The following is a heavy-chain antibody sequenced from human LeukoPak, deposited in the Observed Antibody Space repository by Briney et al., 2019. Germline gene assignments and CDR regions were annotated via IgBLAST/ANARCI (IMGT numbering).Heavy chain of an antibody. V-gene: IGHV6-1*01. CDR2: TYYRSKWYN. Sequence: SQTLSLTCAISGDSVSINSAAWTWMRQSPSRGVEWLGSTYYRSKWYNGYAVFVKSRISVNPDTSKNQFSLQLNSVTPEDTAVYYCARSGSGGWIDYWGQGTLVTVSS. D-gene: IGHD6-19*01. J-gene: IGHJ4*02. CDR1: GDSVSINSAA. CDR3: ARSGSGGWIDY.